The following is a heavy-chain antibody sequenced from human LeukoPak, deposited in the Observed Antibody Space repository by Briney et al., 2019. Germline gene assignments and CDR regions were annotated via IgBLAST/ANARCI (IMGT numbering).Heavy chain of an antibody. Sequence: GGSLRLSCAASGFTFSSYSMNWVRQAPGKGLEWVSSISSSSYIYYADSVKGRFTISRDNAKNSLYLQMNSLRAEDTAVYYCARGYSYGYPSGDYWGQGTLVTVSS. CDR1: GFTFSSYS. CDR2: ISSSSYI. J-gene: IGHJ4*02. CDR3: ARGYSYGYPSGDY. D-gene: IGHD5-18*01. V-gene: IGHV3-21*01.